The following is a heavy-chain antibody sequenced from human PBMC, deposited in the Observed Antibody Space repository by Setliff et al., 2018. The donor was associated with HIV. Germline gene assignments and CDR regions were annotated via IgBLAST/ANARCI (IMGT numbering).Heavy chain of an antibody. CDR1: GVSIVTGGFY. J-gene: IGHJ3*02. D-gene: IGHD2-15*01. CDR2: VYYTGKT. CDR3: ARDLHANWHVVDI. V-gene: IGHV4-31*03. Sequence: SETLSLTCSVSGVSIVTGGFYYNWIRHHPGAGLEWIGTVYYTGKTYYNPSLQSRLTMSADTSKNQLYLKINSVTAADTAVYFCARDLHANWHVVDIWGPGTMVTVSS.